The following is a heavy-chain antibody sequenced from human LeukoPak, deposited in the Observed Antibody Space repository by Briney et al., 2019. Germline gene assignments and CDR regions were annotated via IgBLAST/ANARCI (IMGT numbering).Heavy chain of an antibody. D-gene: IGHD3-3*01. CDR1: GFTFSSYA. CDR2: ISGSGGST. V-gene: IGHV3-23*01. CDR3: ANIRKNYVFWSGYPDY. J-gene: IGHJ4*02. Sequence: GGSLRLSCAASGFTFSSYAMSWVRQAPGKGLEWVSAISGSGGSTYYADSVKGRFTISRDNSKNTLYLQMNSLRAEDTAVYYCANIRKNYVFWSGYPDYWGQGPLVTVSS.